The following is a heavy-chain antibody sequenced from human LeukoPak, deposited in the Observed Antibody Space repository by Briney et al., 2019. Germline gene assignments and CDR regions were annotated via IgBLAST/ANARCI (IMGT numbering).Heavy chain of an antibody. J-gene: IGHJ4*02. D-gene: IGHD3-16*02. CDR3: AGGLLRLGELSGN. V-gene: IGHV1-2*02. Sequence: ASVKVSCKASGYTFTGYYMHWVRQAPGQGLEWMGWIKPNSGGTNYAQKFQGRVTMTRDTSISTAYMELSTLRSDDTAVYYCAGGLLRLGELSGNWGQGTLVTVSS. CDR2: IKPNSGGT. CDR1: GYTFTGYY.